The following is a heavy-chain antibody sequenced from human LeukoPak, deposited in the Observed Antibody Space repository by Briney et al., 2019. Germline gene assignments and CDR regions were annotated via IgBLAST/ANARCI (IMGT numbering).Heavy chain of an antibody. CDR2: ISGSGGST. D-gene: IGHD3-22*01. Sequence: GGSLRLSCAASGFTFSSYAMSWVRQAPGKGLEWVSAISGSGGSTYYADSVKGRFTISRDNSKNTLYLQMNSLRAEDTAVYYCAKGLSVSYDSSPLGAYWGQGTLVTVSS. CDR1: GFTFSSYA. V-gene: IGHV3-23*01. CDR3: AKGLSVSYDSSPLGAY. J-gene: IGHJ4*02.